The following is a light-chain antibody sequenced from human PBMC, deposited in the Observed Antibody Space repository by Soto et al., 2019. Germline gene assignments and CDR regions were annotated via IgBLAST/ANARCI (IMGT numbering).Light chain of an antibody. J-gene: IGKJ5*01. V-gene: IGKV3-20*01. CDR2: GAS. Sequence: EIVLTQSPGTLSLSPGERATLSCRASPSVSSSYLAWYQQKPGQAPRLLIYGASSRATGIPDRFSGSGSGTDFTLTISRLEPEDFAVYYCQQYGSSMITFGQDTRLEIK. CDR1: PSVSSSY. CDR3: QQYGSSMIT.